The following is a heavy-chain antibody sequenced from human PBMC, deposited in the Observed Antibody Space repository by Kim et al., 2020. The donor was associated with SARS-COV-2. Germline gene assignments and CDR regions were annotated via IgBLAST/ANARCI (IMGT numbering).Heavy chain of an antibody. Sequence: WSLRLSCAASGFTFSEYWMHWVRQAPGKGLVWVSRIIPDGRSTSYADSVKGRFTISRDNAKNTLYLQMNSLRAEDTAVYYCASGLTPGQYWGQGTLVTV. V-gene: IGHV3-74*01. CDR2: IIPDGRST. CDR3: ASGLTPGQY. D-gene: IGHD2-15*01. CDR1: GFTFSEYW. J-gene: IGHJ4*02.